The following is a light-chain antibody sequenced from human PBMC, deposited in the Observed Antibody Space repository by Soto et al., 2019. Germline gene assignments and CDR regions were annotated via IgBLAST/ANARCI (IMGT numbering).Light chain of an antibody. Sequence: QSALTQPASVSGSPGQSITISCTGTSSDVGGYNYVSWYQQHPGKAPKLMIYDVSYRPSGVSDRFSGSKSGNTASLTISGLQSEDEADYYCDSYTSGSSDVFGTGTKVTVI. CDR2: DVS. J-gene: IGLJ1*01. CDR1: SSDVGGYNY. CDR3: DSYTSGSSDV. V-gene: IGLV2-14*01.